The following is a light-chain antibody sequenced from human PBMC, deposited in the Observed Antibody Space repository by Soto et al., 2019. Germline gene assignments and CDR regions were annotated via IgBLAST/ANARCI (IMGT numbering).Light chain of an antibody. V-gene: IGKV3D-15*03. Sequence: EIVMTQSPATLSVSPGERATLSCRASQTVRDNLAWYQQKPGQAPRLLIYGASIRATGIPARFSGSGSGTQFTLTIDTLQSEDFAFYYCQQYNIWPLTFGGGTKVEIK. CDR1: QTVRDN. CDR2: GAS. J-gene: IGKJ4*01. CDR3: QQYNIWPLT.